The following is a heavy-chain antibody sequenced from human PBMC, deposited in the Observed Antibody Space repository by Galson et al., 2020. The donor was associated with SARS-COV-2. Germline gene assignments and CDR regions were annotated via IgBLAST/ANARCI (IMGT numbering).Heavy chain of an antibody. V-gene: IGHV1-69*13. J-gene: IGHJ6*02. CDR2: IIPIFGTA. CDR3: ARVIAAGVPYYYYYGMDV. Sequence: SVKVSCKASGGTFSSYAISWVRQAPGQGLEWMGGIIPIFGTANYAQKFQGRVTITADESTSTAYMELSSLRSEDTAVYYCARVIAAGVPYYYYYGMDVWGQGTTVTVSS. D-gene: IGHD6-13*01. CDR1: GGTFSSYA.